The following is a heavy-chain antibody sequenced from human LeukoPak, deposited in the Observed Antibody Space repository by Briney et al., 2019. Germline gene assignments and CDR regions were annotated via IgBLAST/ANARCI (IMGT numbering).Heavy chain of an antibody. CDR3: ARVLVHYDSSGYRIGHGMDV. CDR2: IYSGGST. Sequence: GGSLRLSCAASGFTVSSNYMSWVRQAPGKGLEWVSVIYSGGSTYYADSVKGRFTISRDNSKNTLYLQMNSLRAEDTAVYYCARVLVHYDSSGYRIGHGMDVWGQGTTVTVSS. CDR1: GFTVSSNY. D-gene: IGHD3-22*01. J-gene: IGHJ6*02. V-gene: IGHV3-53*01.